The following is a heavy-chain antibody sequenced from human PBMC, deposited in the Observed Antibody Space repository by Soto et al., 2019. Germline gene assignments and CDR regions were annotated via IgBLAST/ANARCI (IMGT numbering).Heavy chain of an antibody. CDR3: ARELGGSYGAFDY. Sequence: QVQLQESGPGLVKPSETLSLTCTVSGGSIRSYYWSWVRQLPGKGLEWIGYMYNSGSTKYTPSLMSRVTISVDTSKNQFSLTLSSVTAADTAVYYCARELGGSYGAFDYWGQGILVTVSS. CDR1: GGSIRSYY. CDR2: MYNSGST. D-gene: IGHD5-18*01. J-gene: IGHJ4*02. V-gene: IGHV4-59*01.